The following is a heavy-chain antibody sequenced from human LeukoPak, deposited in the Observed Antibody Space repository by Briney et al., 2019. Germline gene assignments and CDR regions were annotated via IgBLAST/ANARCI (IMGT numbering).Heavy chain of an antibody. J-gene: IGHJ4*02. V-gene: IGHV1-46*01. CDR3: ARDRVGSIPSPFGY. D-gene: IGHD1-26*01. CDR2: INPSVGST. Sequence: GGSVKVSCKASGFTVSNYYIRWVRQAPGQGLEYVGIINPSVGSTNYAQNFQGRVTMTSDTSTSTVYMELNRLRTEDTALYYCARDRVGSIPSPFGYWGQGTMVTVSS. CDR1: GFTVSNYY.